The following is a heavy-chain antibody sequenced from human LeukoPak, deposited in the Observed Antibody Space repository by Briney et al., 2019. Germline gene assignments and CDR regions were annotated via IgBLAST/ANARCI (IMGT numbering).Heavy chain of an antibody. Sequence: GGSLRLSCAASGFTFSSYSMNWVRQAPGKGLECVLSISSSSSYIYYADSVKGRFTISRDNAKNSLYLQMNSLRAEDTAVYYCARDVAADNYYYGMDVWGQGTTVTVSS. D-gene: IGHD2-15*01. CDR1: GFTFSSYS. V-gene: IGHV3-21*01. J-gene: IGHJ6*02. CDR2: ISSSSSYI. CDR3: ARDVAADNYYYGMDV.